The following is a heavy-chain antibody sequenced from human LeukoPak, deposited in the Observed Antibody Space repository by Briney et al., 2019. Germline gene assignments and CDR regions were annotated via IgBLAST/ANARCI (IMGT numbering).Heavy chain of an antibody. Sequence: PGRSLRLSCAASGFTFSSYGMHWVRQAPGKGLEWVAVISYDGSNKYYADSVKGRFTISRDNSMNTLSLQMNSLRAEDTALYYCAKSSSWTYHYLDYWGQGALVTVSS. CDR2: ISYDGSNK. V-gene: IGHV3-30*18. CDR3: AKSSSWTYHYLDY. J-gene: IGHJ4*02. D-gene: IGHD6-13*01. CDR1: GFTFSSYG.